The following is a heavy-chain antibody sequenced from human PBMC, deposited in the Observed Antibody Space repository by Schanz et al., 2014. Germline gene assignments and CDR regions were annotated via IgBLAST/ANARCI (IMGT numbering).Heavy chain of an antibody. CDR1: GGSFSGYY. D-gene: IGHD1-1*01. CDR2: VFPNGIT. Sequence: QVQLQQWGAGLLKPSETLSLTCGVFGGSFSGYYWSWIRQPAGKALEWVGRVFPNGITNYNPSLKRRVTISLDTSKNQFSLTLTSLTAADTAVYYCARDTTWRLDLWGRGTLVTVSS. J-gene: IGHJ2*01. CDR3: ARDTTWRLDL. V-gene: IGHV4-59*10.